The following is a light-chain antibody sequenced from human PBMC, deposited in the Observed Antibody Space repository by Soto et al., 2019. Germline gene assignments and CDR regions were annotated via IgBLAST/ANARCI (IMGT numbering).Light chain of an antibody. V-gene: IGLV1-40*01. CDR2: GNN. Sequence: QSVLTQPPSASGAPGQRVIISCTGSRSNIGAAYVVHWYRRLPGTAPKLLSCGNNKRPSGVPDRFSGSKSGTSASLAIAGRQAEDEDDYSCKSYDSSLSIWVFGGGTKLTVL. J-gene: IGLJ3*02. CDR3: KSYDSSLSIWV. CDR1: RSNIGAAYV.